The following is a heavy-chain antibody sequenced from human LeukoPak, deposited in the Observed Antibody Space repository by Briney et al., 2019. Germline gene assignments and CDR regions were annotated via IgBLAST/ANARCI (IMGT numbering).Heavy chain of an antibody. CDR3: ARSIVGATSYFDY. J-gene: IGHJ4*02. D-gene: IGHD1-26*01. Sequence: SQTLSLTCAISGDSVSSNSVAWNWIRQSPSRGLEWLGRTYYRSKWYNDFAVSVKSRITNNPDTSKNQFSLQLNSVTPEDTAVYYCARSIVGATSYFDYWGQGTLVTVSS. CDR2: TYYRSKWYN. V-gene: IGHV6-1*01. CDR1: GDSVSSNSVA.